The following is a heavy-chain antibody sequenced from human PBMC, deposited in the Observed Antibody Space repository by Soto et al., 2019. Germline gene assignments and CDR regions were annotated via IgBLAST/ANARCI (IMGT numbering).Heavy chain of an antibody. CDR1: GGSISSGGYY. CDR2: IYYSGST. CDR3: ARKKRIQLWEGNYYYYGMDV. D-gene: IGHD5-18*01. J-gene: IGHJ6*02. V-gene: IGHV4-31*03. Sequence: SETLSLTCTVSGGSISSGGYYWSWIRQHPGKGLEWIGYIYYSGSTYYNPSLKSRVTISVDTSKNQFSLKLSSVTAADTAVYYCARKKRIQLWEGNYYYYGMDVWGQGTTVTVSS.